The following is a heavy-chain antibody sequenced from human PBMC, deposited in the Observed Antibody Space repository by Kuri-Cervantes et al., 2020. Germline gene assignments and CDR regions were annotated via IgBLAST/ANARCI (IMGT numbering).Heavy chain of an antibody. CDR2: INWNGGST. Sequence: GGSLRLSCAASGFTFDDYGMSWVRQAPGKGLEWDSGINWNGGSTGYADSVKGRFTISRDNAKNSLYLQMNSLRAEDTAVYYCAKGGLAESGIHYYYMDVWGKGTTVTDSS. V-gene: IGHV3-20*04. CDR1: GFTFDDYG. J-gene: IGHJ6*03. CDR3: AKGGLAESGIHYYYMDV. D-gene: IGHD3-10*01.